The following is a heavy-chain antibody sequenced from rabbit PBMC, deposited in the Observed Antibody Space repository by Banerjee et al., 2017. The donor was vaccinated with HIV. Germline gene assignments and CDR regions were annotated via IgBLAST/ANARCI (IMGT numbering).Heavy chain of an antibody. V-gene: IGHV1S45*01. J-gene: IGHJ4*01. CDR1: GLDFGSSYW. D-gene: IGHD4-1*01. CDR3: ARDLAGVIGWNFNL. Sequence: QQQLEESGGGLVKPGGSLTLTCKASGLDFGSSYWICWVRQAPGKGLEWIGCIYTGSSGNTVYASWATGRFTISKTSSTTVTLQMTSLTAADTATYLCARDLAGVIGWNFNLWGPGTLVTVS. CDR2: IYTGSSGNT.